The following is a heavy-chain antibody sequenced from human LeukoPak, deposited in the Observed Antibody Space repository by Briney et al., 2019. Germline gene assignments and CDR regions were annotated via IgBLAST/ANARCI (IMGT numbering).Heavy chain of an antibody. CDR3: ARAHRGYSYGYDAFDI. CDR1: GGSISISSFY. Sequence: SETLSLTCTVSGGSISISSFYWGWIRQPPGEGLEWIGSIYYSGSTHYNPSLKSRVTISVDTSKNQFSLKLSSVTAADTAVYYCARAHRGYSYGYDAFDIWGQGTMVTVSS. V-gene: IGHV4-39*07. CDR2: IYYSGST. J-gene: IGHJ3*02. D-gene: IGHD5-18*01.